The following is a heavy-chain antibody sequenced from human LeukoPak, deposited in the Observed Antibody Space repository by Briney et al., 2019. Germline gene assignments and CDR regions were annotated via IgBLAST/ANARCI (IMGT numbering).Heavy chain of an antibody. Sequence: PGGSLRLSCVVSGFTFSNSAMHWVRHAPGKGLEYVSAINDSGDLTYYADSVKCRFTISRDNSKNTLYLQMGSLRPEDTAVYYSATWSGWHHVNWGQGTLVT. V-gene: IGHV3-64*02. CDR1: GFTFSNSA. CDR2: INDSGDLT. J-gene: IGHJ4*02. D-gene: IGHD3-3*01. CDR3: ATWSGWHHVN.